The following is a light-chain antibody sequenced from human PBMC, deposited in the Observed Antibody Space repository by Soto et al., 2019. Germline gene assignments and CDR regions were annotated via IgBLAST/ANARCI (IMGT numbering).Light chain of an antibody. J-gene: IGKJ3*01. V-gene: IGKV3-20*01. Sequence: EMGLTQSPGTLSFSPGEKATLFCRAIQSVRSGYLAGYQQKPGQAPSLLIYGASSRATGIPDRFSGSGSGSDFTLTISRLESEDFAVYYCQQYDSSPLFTFGPGTKVDIK. CDR2: GAS. CDR3: QQYDSSPLFT. CDR1: QSVRSGY.